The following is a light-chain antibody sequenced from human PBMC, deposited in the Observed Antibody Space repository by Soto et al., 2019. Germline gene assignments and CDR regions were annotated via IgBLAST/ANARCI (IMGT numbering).Light chain of an antibody. J-gene: IGLJ1*01. V-gene: IGLV1-44*01. CDR1: SSNIGSNT. Sequence: QPVLTPPLSVSASPGQRVTISCSGGSSNIGSNTVAWYQHLPGTAPPRLIFTAGQRPSGVPGRFSGSKSGTSASLAISGLPSEDEGDYYCSAWDNSLNGYVFGPGTMLAVL. CDR3: SAWDNSLNGYV. CDR2: TAG.